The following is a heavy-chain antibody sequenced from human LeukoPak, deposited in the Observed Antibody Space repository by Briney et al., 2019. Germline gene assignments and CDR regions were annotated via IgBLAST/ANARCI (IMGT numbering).Heavy chain of an antibody. CDR3: ARVADVGGCSSTSCHPIDAFDI. Sequence: ASVKVSCKASGYTFTSYYMHWVRQAPGQGLEWMGIINPSGGSTSYAQKLQGRVTMTTDTSTSTAYMELRSLRSDDTAVYYCARVADVGGCSSTSCHPIDAFDIWGQGTMVTVSS. CDR2: INPSGGST. J-gene: IGHJ3*02. V-gene: IGHV1-46*01. D-gene: IGHD2-2*01. CDR1: GYTFTSYY.